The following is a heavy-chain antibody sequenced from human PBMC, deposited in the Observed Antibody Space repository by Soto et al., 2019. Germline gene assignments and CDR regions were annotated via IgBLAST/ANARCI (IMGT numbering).Heavy chain of an antibody. J-gene: IGHJ4*02. CDR3: ARLKGVRDYPADY. D-gene: IGHD2-2*01. Sequence: SETLSLTCTVSGGSISSSSYYWGWIRQPPGKGLEWIGSIYYSGSTYYNPSLKSRVTISVDTSKNQFSLKLSSVTAADTAVYYCARLKGVRDYPADYWGQGTLVTVSS. CDR2: IYYSGST. CDR1: GGSISSSSYY. V-gene: IGHV4-39*01.